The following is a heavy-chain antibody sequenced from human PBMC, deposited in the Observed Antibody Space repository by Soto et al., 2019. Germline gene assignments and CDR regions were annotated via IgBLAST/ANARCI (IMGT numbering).Heavy chain of an antibody. CDR1: GGTFSSYT. J-gene: IGHJ4*02. V-gene: IGHV1-69*02. D-gene: IGHD2-21*02. CDR2: IIPVLGIA. Sequence: SVKVSCKASGGTFSSYTISWVRQAPGQGLEWMGRIIPVLGIANYAQKFQGRVTITRDTSASTAYMELSSLRSEDTAVYYCARSIVVVTALDYWGQGTLVTVSS. CDR3: ARSIVVVTALDY.